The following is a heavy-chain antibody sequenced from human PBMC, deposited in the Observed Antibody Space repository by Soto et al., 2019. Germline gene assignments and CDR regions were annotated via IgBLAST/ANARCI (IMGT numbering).Heavy chain of an antibody. Sequence: LALTCTVSGGSISDYYWSWIRQPAGKGLEWIGRIYTSGSADYNPSLKSRVTISIDTSKNQFSLKMTSMTAADTAVYYCARERREKIHDGYDIDYWGQGTLVTVSS. CDR2: IYTSGSA. CDR3: ARERREKIHDGYDIDY. J-gene: IGHJ4*02. V-gene: IGHV4-4*07. CDR1: GGSISDYY. D-gene: IGHD5-12*01.